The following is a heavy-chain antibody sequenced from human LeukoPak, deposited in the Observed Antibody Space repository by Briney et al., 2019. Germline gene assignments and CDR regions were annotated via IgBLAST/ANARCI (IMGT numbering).Heavy chain of an antibody. Sequence: GASVKVSCKTSGYIFTDYYMHWVRQAPGQGLEWMGRINANSGGTNYAQKFQGRVSLTRDTSISTAYMELSRLRSDDTAVYYCARAAGCCSGGTCLYYFDYWGQGTLVTVSS. CDR2: INANSGGT. V-gene: IGHV1-2*06. CDR3: ARAAGCCSGGTCLYYFDY. D-gene: IGHD2-15*01. CDR1: GYIFTDYY. J-gene: IGHJ4*02.